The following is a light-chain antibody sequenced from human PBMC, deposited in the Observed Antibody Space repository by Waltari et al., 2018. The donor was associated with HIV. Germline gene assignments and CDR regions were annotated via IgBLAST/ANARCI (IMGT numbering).Light chain of an antibody. Sequence: QSVLTQPPSVSAAPGQKVTISCSGSSSNLGNNYVSWYQQPPGTAPNLLIYDNNKRPSGIPDRFSGSKSGTSATLGITGLQTGDEADYYCGTWDSSLSAGGVFGGGTKLTVL. CDR2: DNN. V-gene: IGLV1-51*01. CDR3: GTWDSSLSAGGV. CDR1: SSNLGNNY. J-gene: IGLJ2*01.